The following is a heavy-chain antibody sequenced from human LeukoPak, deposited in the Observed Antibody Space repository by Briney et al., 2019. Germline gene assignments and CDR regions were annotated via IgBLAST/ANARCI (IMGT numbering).Heavy chain of an antibody. V-gene: IGHV4-34*01. J-gene: IGHJ5*02. CDR3: ASTTTVVTTNWFDP. CDR2: INHSGST. D-gene: IGHD4-23*01. CDR1: GGSFSGYY. Sequence: SETLSLTCAVYGGSFSGYYWSWIRQPPGKGLEWIGEINHSGSTNYNPPLKSRVTISVDTSKNQFSLKLSSVTAADTAVYYCASTTTVVTTNWFDPWGQGTLVTVSS.